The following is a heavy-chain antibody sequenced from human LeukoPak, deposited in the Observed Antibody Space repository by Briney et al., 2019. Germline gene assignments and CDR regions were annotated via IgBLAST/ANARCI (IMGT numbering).Heavy chain of an antibody. CDR3: AKGSGRYYDSSGYYYYYYYMDV. J-gene: IGHJ6*03. D-gene: IGHD3-22*01. Sequence: PGGSLRLSCAASGFTFSSYAMHWVRQAPGKGLEWVAVISYDGSNKYYADSVKGRFTISRDNSKNTLYLQMNSLRAEDTAVYYCAKGSGRYYDSSGYYYYYYYMDVWGKGTTVTVSS. V-gene: IGHV3-30-3*01. CDR2: ISYDGSNK. CDR1: GFTFSSYA.